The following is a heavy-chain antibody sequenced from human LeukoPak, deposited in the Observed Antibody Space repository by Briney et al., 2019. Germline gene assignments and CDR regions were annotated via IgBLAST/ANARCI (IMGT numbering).Heavy chain of an antibody. CDR2: IYYSGST. J-gene: IGHJ6*02. V-gene: IGHV4-31*11. Sequence: SETLSLTCAVYGGSFSGYYWSWIRQHPRKGLEWIGYIYYSGSTYYNPSLKSRVTISVDTSKNQFSLKLSSVTAADTAVYYCARDAPRDGMDVWGQGTTVTVSS. CDR3: ARDAPRDGMDV. CDR1: GGSFSGYY.